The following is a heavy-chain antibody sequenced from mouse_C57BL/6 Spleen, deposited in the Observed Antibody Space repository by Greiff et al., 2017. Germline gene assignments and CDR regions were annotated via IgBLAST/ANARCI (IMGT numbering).Heavy chain of an antibody. Sequence: QVHVKQSGAELAKPGASVKLSCKASGYTFTSYWMHWVKQRPGQGLEWIGYINPSSGYTKYNQKFKDKATLTADKSSSTAYMQLSSLTYEDSAVYYCARSPPASSGAWFAYWGQGTLVTVSA. D-gene: IGHD3-2*02. V-gene: IGHV1-7*01. CDR2: INPSSGYT. CDR3: ARSPPASSGAWFAY. CDR1: GYTFTSYW. J-gene: IGHJ3*01.